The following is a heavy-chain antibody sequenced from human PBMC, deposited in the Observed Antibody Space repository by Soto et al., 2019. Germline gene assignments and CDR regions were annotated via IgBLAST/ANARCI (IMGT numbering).Heavy chain of an antibody. D-gene: IGHD6-19*01. CDR1: GGSISSYY. CDR2: IYYSGST. Sequence: PSETLSLTCTVSGGSISSYYWSWIRQPPGKGLEWIGHIYYSGSTNYNPSLRRRVTISVDTPKNQFSLKLSSVYAADTAVYYCARGRIVVAGTVIDYWGQGTLVTVSS. J-gene: IGHJ4*02. CDR3: ARGRIVVAGTVIDY. V-gene: IGHV4-59*01.